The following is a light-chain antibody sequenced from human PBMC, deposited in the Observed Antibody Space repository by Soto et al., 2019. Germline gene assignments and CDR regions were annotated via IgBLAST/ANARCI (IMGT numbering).Light chain of an antibody. CDR3: SSYAGAITFYV. J-gene: IGLJ1*01. CDR1: SSDVGTYTL. CDR2: EVN. V-gene: IGLV2-23*02. Sequence: QSALTQPASVSGSPGQSITISCTGTSSDVGTYTLVSWYQQHPGKAPKLVIYEVNKRPAGVSKRFSGSKSGDTASLTISGLQVEDEADYYCSSYAGAITFYVFGTGTKVTVL.